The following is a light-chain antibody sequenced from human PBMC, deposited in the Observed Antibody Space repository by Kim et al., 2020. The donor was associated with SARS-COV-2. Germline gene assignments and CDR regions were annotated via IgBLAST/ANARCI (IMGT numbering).Light chain of an antibody. V-gene: IGLV1-40*01. CDR2: SNS. CDR1: TSNIGAGYD. Sequence: QSVLTQPPSVSGAPGQTVTIPCTGRTSNIGAGYDVHWYQQLPGRAPKLLIHSNSDRPSGVPDRFSGSKSGTSASLAITGLQAEDEADYYCQSYDSSLRGSVLFGGGTQLTVL. J-gene: IGLJ2*01. CDR3: QSYDSSLRGSVL.